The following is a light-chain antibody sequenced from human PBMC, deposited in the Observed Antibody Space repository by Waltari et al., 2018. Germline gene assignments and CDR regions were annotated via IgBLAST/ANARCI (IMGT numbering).Light chain of an antibody. V-gene: IGLV3-19*01. Sequence: SSELTQDPAVSVALGQTVSITCQGDSLGTYFATWYQQKPGQAPVLVFYGENNRPSGIPDRFSASRSGNTASFIITGAQAEDEADYYCQSRDSSANGVFGGGTKLTVL. CDR2: GEN. CDR1: SLGTYF. J-gene: IGLJ3*02. CDR3: QSRDSSANGV.